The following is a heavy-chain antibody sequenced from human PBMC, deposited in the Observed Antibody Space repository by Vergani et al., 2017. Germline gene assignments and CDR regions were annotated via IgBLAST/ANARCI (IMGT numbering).Heavy chain of an antibody. CDR1: GFTFSSYG. Sequence: QVQLVESGGGVVQPGRSLRLSCAASGFTFSSYGMHWVRQAPGKGLEWVAVIWYDGSNKYYADSVKGRFTISRDNSKNTLYLQMNSLRAEDTAVYYCARDRYPLLGGYDGDYYYGMDVWGQGTTVTVSS. CDR2: IWYDGSNK. V-gene: IGHV3-33*01. CDR3: ARDRYPLLGGYDGDYYYGMDV. J-gene: IGHJ6*02. D-gene: IGHD5-12*01.